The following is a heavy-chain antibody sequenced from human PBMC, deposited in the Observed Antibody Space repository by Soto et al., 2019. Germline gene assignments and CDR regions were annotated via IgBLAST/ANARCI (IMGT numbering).Heavy chain of an antibody. D-gene: IGHD5-12*01. CDR1: GYTFTGYY. J-gene: IGHJ4*02. CDR3: ARPETRWLHGFIGY. CDR2: INPNSGGT. V-gene: IGHV1-2*02. Sequence: ASVKVSCKASGYTFTGYYVHWVRQAPGQGLEWMGWINPNSGGTNYAQKFQGRVTMTRDTSISTAYMELSRLRSDDTAVYYCARPETRWLHGFIGYWGQGTQVTVSS.